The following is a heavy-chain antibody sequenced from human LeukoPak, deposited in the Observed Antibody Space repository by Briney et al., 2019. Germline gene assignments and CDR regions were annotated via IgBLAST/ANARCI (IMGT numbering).Heavy chain of an antibody. D-gene: IGHD2-15*01. Sequence: ASVKVSCKASGYTFTGYYMHWVRQAPGQGLEWMGWINPNSGGTNYAQKFQGRVTMTRDTSISTAYMELSRLRSDGTAVYYCAREKGGESGWRYCSGGSCYLGYWGQGTLVTVSS. CDR2: INPNSGGT. J-gene: IGHJ4*02. CDR1: GYTFTGYY. V-gene: IGHV1-2*02. CDR3: AREKGGESGWRYCSGGSCYLGY.